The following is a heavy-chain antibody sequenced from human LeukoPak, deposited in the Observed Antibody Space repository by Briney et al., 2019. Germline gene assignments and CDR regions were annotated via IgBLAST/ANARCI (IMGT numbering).Heavy chain of an antibody. CDR2: IYSGGAT. J-gene: IGHJ4*02. CDR1: GLTVSSNY. V-gene: IGHV3-66*02. CDR3: ARAHAYASSTWNY. D-gene: IGHD2-2*01. Sequence: SGGSLRLSCAVSGLTVSSNYMGWVRHAPGRGLDWVSVIYSGGATYYADSVKGRFTISRDNSNNTVSLQMNNLRPDDTAVYYCARAHAYASSTWNYWGQGTLVTVSS.